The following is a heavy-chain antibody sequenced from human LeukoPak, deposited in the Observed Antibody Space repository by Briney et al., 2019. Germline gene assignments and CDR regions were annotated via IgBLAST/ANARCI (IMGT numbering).Heavy chain of an antibody. J-gene: IGHJ6*02. V-gene: IGHV4-34*01. CDR3: ARGPRMTRSYFYYYGMDV. CDR1: GGSFSGYY. Sequence: SETLSLTCAVYGGSFSGYYWRWIRQPPAKGLEWIGEINHSGSSNHKPSLKSRVRLPVDTSHNPYPLLLRSVPAADTADYYCARGPRMTRSYFYYYGMDVWGQGTTVTVSS. CDR2: INHSGSS. D-gene: IGHD2-15*01.